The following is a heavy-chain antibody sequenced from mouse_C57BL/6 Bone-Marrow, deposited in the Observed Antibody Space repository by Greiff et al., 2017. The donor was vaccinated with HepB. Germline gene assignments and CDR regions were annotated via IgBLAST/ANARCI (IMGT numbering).Heavy chain of an antibody. CDR1: GFTFSSYA. D-gene: IGHD2-2*01. Sequence: EVQLVESGGGLVKPGGSLKLSCAASGFTFSSYAMSWVRQTPEKRLEWVATISDGGSYTYYPDNVKGRFTISRDNAKNNLYLQMSHLKSEDTAMYYCARRVTTRYFDVWGTGTTVTVSS. V-gene: IGHV5-4*01. CDR3: ARRVTTRYFDV. CDR2: ISDGGSYT. J-gene: IGHJ1*03.